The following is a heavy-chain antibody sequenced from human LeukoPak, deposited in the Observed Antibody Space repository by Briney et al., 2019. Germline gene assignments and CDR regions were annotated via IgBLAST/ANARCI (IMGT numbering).Heavy chain of an antibody. J-gene: IGHJ4*02. CDR3: AKVEPAYYYDSSGYRDY. D-gene: IGHD3-22*01. Sequence: GGSLRLSCAASGFTFSDYYMSWIRQAPGKGLEWVSSISSSSYIYYADSVKGRFTISRDNSKNTLYLQMNSLRAEDTAVYYCAKVEPAYYYDSSGYRDYWGQGTLVTVSS. V-gene: IGHV3-69-1*01. CDR1: GFTFSDYY. CDR2: ISSSSYI.